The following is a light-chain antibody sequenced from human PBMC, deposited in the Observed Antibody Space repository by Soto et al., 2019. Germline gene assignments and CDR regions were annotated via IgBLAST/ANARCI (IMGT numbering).Light chain of an antibody. Sequence: IVMTQSPATLSVSPGERATLSCRASQSVRSNLAWYQQIPGQAPRLLIYGASTRATGIPARFSGSGSGTESSLTISSLQPEDFAVYYCQQYNNWPLTFGGGTKVDIK. CDR2: GAS. CDR1: QSVRSN. J-gene: IGKJ4*01. CDR3: QQYNNWPLT. V-gene: IGKV3-15*01.